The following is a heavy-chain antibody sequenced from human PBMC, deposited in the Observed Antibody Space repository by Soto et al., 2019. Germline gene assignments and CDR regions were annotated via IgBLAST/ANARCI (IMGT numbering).Heavy chain of an antibody. CDR1: GGSISSYY. D-gene: IGHD3-9*01. CDR3: ARDWPLRYLNYYGMDV. V-gene: IGHV4-59*01. J-gene: IGHJ6*02. CDR2: IYYSGST. Sequence: QVQLQESGPGLVKPSETLSLTCTVSGGSISSYYWSWIRQPPGKGLEWIGYIYYSGSTNYNPSLKSRVTISVATSNNQFSLTLSSVTAADTAVYYCARDWPLRYLNYYGMDVWGQGTTVTVSS.